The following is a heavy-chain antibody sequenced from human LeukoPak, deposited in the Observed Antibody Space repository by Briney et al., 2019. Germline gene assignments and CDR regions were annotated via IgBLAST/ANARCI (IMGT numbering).Heavy chain of an antibody. CDR2: IYYSGSST. CDR3: ARTSRHFYGSGTNLTPWPAGMDV. J-gene: IGHJ6*02. CDR1: GGSMSGFF. D-gene: IGHD3-10*01. V-gene: IGHV4-59*01. Sequence: PSETLSLTCTVSGGSMSGFFWTWIRQPPGRELEWSGSIYYSGSSTKYNPSLKSRVTISVDTSKSQFSLTLNSATAADTAVYYCARTSRHFYGSGTNLTPWPAGMDVWGQGTTVTVSS.